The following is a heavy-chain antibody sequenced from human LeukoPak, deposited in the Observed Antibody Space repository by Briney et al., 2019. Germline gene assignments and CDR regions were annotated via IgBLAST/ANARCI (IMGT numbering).Heavy chain of an antibody. CDR1: GGSISSSYW. CDR2: IYHSGST. D-gene: IGHD1-1*01. CDR3: ARVSYNWNDMYNWFDP. J-gene: IGHJ5*02. Sequence: NPSGTLSLTCAVSGGSISSSYWWSWVRQPPGKGLEWIGEIYHSGSTNYNPSLKSRVTISVDKSKNQFSLKLSSVTAADTAVYYCARVSYNWNDMYNWFDPWGQGTLVTVSS. V-gene: IGHV4-4*02.